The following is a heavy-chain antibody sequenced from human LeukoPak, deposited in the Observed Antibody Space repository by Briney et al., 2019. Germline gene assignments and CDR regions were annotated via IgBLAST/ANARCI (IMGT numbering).Heavy chain of an antibody. CDR2: ISWNSGSI. CDR1: GFTFDDYA. D-gene: IGHD3-22*01. V-gene: IGHV3-9*01. Sequence: GGSLRLSCAASGFTFDDYAMHWVRHAPGKGLEWVSGISWNSGSIGYADSVKGRFTISRDNAKNSLYLQMNSLRAEDTALYYCAKDTTYYYDSSGYADYWGQGTLVTVSS. J-gene: IGHJ4*02. CDR3: AKDTTYYYDSSGYADY.